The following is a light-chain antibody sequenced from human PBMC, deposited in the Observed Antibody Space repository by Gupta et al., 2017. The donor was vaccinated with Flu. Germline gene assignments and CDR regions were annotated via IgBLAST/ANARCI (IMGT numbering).Light chain of an antibody. CDR1: SSDIGAYNY. V-gene: IGLV2-14*01. Sequence: QSALTQPASVSGSPGQSITISCTGTSSDIGAYNYVSWYQQHPGKAPKLMIYDVSNRPSGISNRFSGSKSVNTASLTISGLQAEDEADYYCSSYTSSSTWVFGGGTRLTVL. CDR2: DVS. J-gene: IGLJ3*02. CDR3: SSYTSSSTWV.